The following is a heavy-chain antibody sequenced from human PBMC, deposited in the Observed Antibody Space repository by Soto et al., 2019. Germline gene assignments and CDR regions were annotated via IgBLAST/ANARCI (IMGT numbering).Heavy chain of an antibody. CDR3: ARAPESSYYYDTSGPDY. D-gene: IGHD3-22*01. Sequence: GGSLRLSCAASGFTFSSYEMNWVRQAPGKGLEWVSYISSSGSTIYYADSVKGRFTISRDNAKNSLYLQMNSLRAEDTAVYYCARAPESSYYYDTSGPDYWGQGTLVTVSS. V-gene: IGHV3-48*03. CDR1: GFTFSSYE. J-gene: IGHJ4*02. CDR2: ISSSGSTI.